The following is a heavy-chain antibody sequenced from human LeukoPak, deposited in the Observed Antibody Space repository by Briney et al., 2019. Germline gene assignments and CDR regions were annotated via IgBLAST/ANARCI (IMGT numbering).Heavy chain of an antibody. J-gene: IGHJ4*02. CDR2: ISYDVNGK. D-gene: IGHD4-17*01. CDR3: ARGSYGDLQ. CDR1: GFTFSSYG. V-gene: IGHV3-30*03. Sequence: PGGSLRLSCAASGFTFSSYGMHWVRQAPGQGLDWVAVISYDVNGKYYADSVRGRFTISRDNSKNTLYLQMNSLGPEDTAVYYCARGSYGDLQWGQGTLVTVSS.